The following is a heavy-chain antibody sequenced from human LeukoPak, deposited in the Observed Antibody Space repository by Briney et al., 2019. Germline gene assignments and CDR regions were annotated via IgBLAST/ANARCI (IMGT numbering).Heavy chain of an antibody. J-gene: IGHJ3*02. V-gene: IGHV1-2*02. CDR1: GYTFTGYY. CDR2: INPNSGGT. Sequence: ASVKLSCKASGYTFTGYYMHWVRQAPGQGLEWMGWINPNSGGTNYAQKFQGRVTMTRDTSIRTAYMELSRLTSDDTAVYYCAREVGYDSSGRPEAVDIWGQGTMVTVSS. D-gene: IGHD3-22*01. CDR3: AREVGYDSSGRPEAVDI.